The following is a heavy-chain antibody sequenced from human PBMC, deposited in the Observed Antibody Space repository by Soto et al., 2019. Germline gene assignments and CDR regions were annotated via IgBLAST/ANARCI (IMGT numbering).Heavy chain of an antibody. D-gene: IGHD6-19*01. CDR2: IYTSGST. V-gene: IGHV4-4*07. Sequence: PSETLSLTCTVSGGSISSYYWSWIRQPAGKGLEWIGRIYTSGSTSYNPSLKSRVTMSVDTSKNQFSLKLSSVTAADTAVYYCARDGGSGWNYYYYGMDVWGQGTTVTVSS. CDR3: ARDGGSGWNYYYYGMDV. CDR1: GGSISSYY. J-gene: IGHJ6*02.